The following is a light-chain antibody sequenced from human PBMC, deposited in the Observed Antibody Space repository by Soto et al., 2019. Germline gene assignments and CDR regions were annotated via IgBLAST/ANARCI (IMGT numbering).Light chain of an antibody. CDR2: GAS. Sequence: IVLPQSPGTLSLSPGERATLSCRASQSVSSSYLAWYQQKPGQAPRLLIYGASSRATGIPDRFSGSGSGTDFTLTISRLEPEDFAVYYCQQYGSSPPATFGQGTKVDIK. CDR1: QSVSSSY. J-gene: IGKJ1*01. V-gene: IGKV3-20*01. CDR3: QQYGSSPPAT.